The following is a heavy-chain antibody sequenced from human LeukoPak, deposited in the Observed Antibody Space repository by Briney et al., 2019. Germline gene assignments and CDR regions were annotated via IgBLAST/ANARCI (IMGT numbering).Heavy chain of an antibody. J-gene: IGHJ4*02. CDR3: ARDEFGPLAF. Sequence: GGSLRLSCVVSGLTFSNCRMTWVRQAPGRGLEWVANIKEDGTETSYVGSVKGRFTISRDNAKNSLYLQMNSLRAEDTVLYYCARDEFGPLAFWGRGTLVTVSS. CDR2: IKEDGTET. CDR1: GLTFSNCR. V-gene: IGHV3-7*05. D-gene: IGHD3/OR15-3a*01.